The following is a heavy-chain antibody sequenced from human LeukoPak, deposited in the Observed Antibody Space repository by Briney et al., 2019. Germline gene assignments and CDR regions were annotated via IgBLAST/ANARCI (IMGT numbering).Heavy chain of an antibody. V-gene: IGHV4-34*01. Sequence: SETLSLTCAVYGGSFSGYYWSWIRQPPGKGLEWIGEINHSGSTNYNPSLKSRVTISVDTSKNQFSLKLSSVTAADTAVYYCARGCSSTSCYAQGDCWGQGTLVTVSS. CDR1: GGSFSGYY. J-gene: IGHJ4*02. D-gene: IGHD2-2*01. CDR2: INHSGST. CDR3: ARGCSSTSCYAQGDC.